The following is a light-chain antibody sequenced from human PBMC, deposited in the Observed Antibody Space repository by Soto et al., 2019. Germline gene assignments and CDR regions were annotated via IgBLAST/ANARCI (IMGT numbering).Light chain of an antibody. CDR2: EGC. V-gene: IGLV2-14*02. CDR1: SGDVGSYNL. J-gene: IGLJ1*01. CDR3: FSFTTTSTHV. Sequence: QSALTQPASVSGSPGQSITISLTGTSGDVGSYNLVSWYQHHPGKGPRVMIYEGCEWPSGVSNRFSGSKSGNTAYLTISGLQVEDEAEYFCFSFTTTSTHVFGTGTKLTVL.